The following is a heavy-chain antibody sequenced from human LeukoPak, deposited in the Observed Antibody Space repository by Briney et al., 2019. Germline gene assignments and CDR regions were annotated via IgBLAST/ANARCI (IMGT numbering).Heavy chain of an antibody. V-gene: IGHV4-30-2*01. CDR2: IYHSGST. J-gene: IGHJ4*02. CDR3: AGHVSAAAGGR. Sequence: PSETLSLTCTVSGGSISSGGYYWSWIRQPPGKGLEWIGYIYHSGSTYYNPSPKSRLTISVDRSKNQFSLKLNSMTAADTAVYYCAGHVSAAAGGRWGQGTLVTVSS. D-gene: IGHD6-13*01. CDR1: GGSISSGGYY.